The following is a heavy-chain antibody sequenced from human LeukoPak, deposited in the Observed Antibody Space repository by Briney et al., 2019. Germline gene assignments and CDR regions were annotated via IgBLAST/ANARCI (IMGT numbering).Heavy chain of an antibody. V-gene: IGHV4-4*07. CDR3: ATTTYYYDSSGYYFLDY. J-gene: IGHJ4*02. CDR1: GDSIGSYY. D-gene: IGHD3-22*01. CDR2: IDTSGST. Sequence: SETLSLTCTVSGDSIGSYYWSWIRQPAGKGLEWIGRIDTSGSTNYNPSLTSRVTMSVDTSKNQFSLELSSVTAADTAVYYCATTTYYYDSSGYYFLDYWGQGTLVTVPS.